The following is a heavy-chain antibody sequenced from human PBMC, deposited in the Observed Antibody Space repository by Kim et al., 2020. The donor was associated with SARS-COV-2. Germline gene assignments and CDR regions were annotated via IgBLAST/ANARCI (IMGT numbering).Heavy chain of an antibody. V-gene: IGHV1-69*01. Sequence: AQRFQGRVTITADESTSTAYMELSSLRSEDTAVYYCAGDRVDGGNSVVDPWGQGTLVTVSS. J-gene: IGHJ5*02. CDR3: AGDRVDGGNSVVDP. D-gene: IGHD2-21*02.